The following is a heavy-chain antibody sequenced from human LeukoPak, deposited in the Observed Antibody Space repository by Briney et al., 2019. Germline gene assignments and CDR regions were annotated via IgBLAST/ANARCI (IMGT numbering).Heavy chain of an antibody. J-gene: IGHJ6*04. V-gene: IGHV3-30-3*01. D-gene: IGHD2-15*01. CDR3: ANVWGVVVAARF. Sequence: GGSLRLSCAASGFTFSNYVIHWVRQAPGKGLEWVAVISYDGSKKYYADSVKGRFTISRDNSKNTLYLQMNSLSPEDTAVYYCANVWGVVVAARFWGKGTTVSISS. CDR2: ISYDGSKK. CDR1: GFTFSNYV.